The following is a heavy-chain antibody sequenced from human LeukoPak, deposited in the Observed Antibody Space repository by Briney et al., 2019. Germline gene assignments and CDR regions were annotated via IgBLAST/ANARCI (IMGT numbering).Heavy chain of an antibody. Sequence: SETLSLTCAVYGGSFSGYYWSWIRQPPGKGLEWIGEINHSGSTNYNPSLKSRVTISVDTSKNQFSLKLSSVTAADTAVYYCASSRGNYYVSSGYYYRYYYMDVWGKGTTVTVSS. J-gene: IGHJ6*03. CDR1: GGSFSGYY. CDR2: INHSGST. V-gene: IGHV4-34*01. D-gene: IGHD3-22*01. CDR3: ASSRGNYYVSSGYYYRYYYMDV.